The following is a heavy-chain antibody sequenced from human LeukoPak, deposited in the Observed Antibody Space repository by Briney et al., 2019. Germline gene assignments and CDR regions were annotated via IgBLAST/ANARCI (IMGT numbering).Heavy chain of an antibody. J-gene: IGHJ4*02. CDR1: GFTFSDYY. V-gene: IGHV3-11*01. D-gene: IGHD2-15*01. CDR3: AKETVGYCSGGSCYAPHY. Sequence: PGGSLRLSCAASGFTFSDYYMSWIRQAPGKGLEWVSYISSSGSTIYYAASVKGRFTISRDSSKNTLYLQMNSLRAEDTAVYYCAKETVGYCSGGSCYAPHYWGQGTLVTVSS. CDR2: ISSSGSTI.